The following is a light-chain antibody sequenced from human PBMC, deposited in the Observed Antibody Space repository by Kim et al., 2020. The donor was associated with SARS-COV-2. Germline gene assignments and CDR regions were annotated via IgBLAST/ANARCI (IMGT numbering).Light chain of an antibody. CDR2: AAS. CDR3: QKYNSDPQT. CDR1: QGISNF. V-gene: IGKV1-27*01. J-gene: IGKJ1*01. Sequence: SADVGGRGTITCRASQGISNFLAWYQQRPGKVPKVLIYAASTLQSGVPSRFSGSGSGTEFTLTISSLQPEDVATYYCQKYNSDPQTFGQGTKVEI.